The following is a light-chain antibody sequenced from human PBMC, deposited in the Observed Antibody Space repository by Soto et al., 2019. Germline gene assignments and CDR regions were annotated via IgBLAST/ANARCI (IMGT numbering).Light chain of an antibody. Sequence: EIVWTQSPGTLSLSPGERATLSCRASQSVSSSYLAWYQQKPGQAPRLLIYGASSRATAIPDRFSGSGSGTDFTLTIRGLEPEDFAVYYWQQYGSSTPLTFGGGTKVEIK. J-gene: IGKJ4*01. CDR1: QSVSSSY. CDR2: GAS. V-gene: IGKV3-20*01. CDR3: QQYGSSTPLT.